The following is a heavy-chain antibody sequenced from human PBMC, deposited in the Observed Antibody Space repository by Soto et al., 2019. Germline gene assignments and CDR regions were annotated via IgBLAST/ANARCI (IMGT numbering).Heavy chain of an antibody. Sequence: QVQLVQSGAEVKKPGSSVKVSCKASGGTFSSYTISWVRQAPGQGLEWMGRIIPILGIANYAQKFHGRVTITTHKSTCTVSIQMSSFRPSDMAVYYFSRGPDVACSYPDYWGQGTLVTVSS. J-gene: IGHJ4*02. CDR3: SRGPDVACSYPDY. CDR2: IIPILGIA. V-gene: IGHV1-69*02. D-gene: IGHD2-15*01. CDR1: GGTFSSYT.